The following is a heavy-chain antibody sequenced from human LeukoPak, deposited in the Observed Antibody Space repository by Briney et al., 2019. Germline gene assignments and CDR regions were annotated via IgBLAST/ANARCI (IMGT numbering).Heavy chain of an antibody. D-gene: IGHD3-16*02. CDR3: ARTIGYPLLYFDC. J-gene: IGHJ4*02. CDR1: GGSISSGGYH. CDR2: IYYSANT. Sequence: SETLSLTCTVSGGSISSGGYHWSWIRQHPGKGLEWIGYIYYSANTYYNPSLKSRVTISVDTSKNQFSLKLNSVTAADTAVYYWARTIGYPLLYFDCWGQGTLVTVSS. V-gene: IGHV4-31*03.